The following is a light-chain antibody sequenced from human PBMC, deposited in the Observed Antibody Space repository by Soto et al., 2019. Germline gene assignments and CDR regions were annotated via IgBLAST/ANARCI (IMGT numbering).Light chain of an antibody. J-gene: IGKJ1*01. CDR3: QHYNNWPPWA. CDR2: GAS. CDR1: QSVRSN. Sequence: IVMTQSPATLSVSPGGRVTLSCRASQSVRSNLVWYQQRPGQAPRLLIYGASSRATGVPARFSGSGSGTEFTLTITSLQSEDFAVYYCQHYNNWPPWAFGQGTKVDI. V-gene: IGKV3-15*01.